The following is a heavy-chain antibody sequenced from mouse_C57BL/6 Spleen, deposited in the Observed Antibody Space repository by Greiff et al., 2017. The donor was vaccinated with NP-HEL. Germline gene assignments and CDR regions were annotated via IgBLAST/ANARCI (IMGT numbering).Heavy chain of an antibody. CDR1: GYTFTSYW. Sequence: QVQLQQPGAELVKPGASVKLSCKASGYTFTSYWMHWVKQRPGQGLEWIGMIHPNSGSTNYNEKFKSKATLTVDKSSSTAYMQLSSLTSEDSAVYYWARDDYDYYAMDYWGQGTSVTVSS. V-gene: IGHV1-64*01. CDR3: ARDDYDYYAMDY. CDR2: IHPNSGST. J-gene: IGHJ4*01. D-gene: IGHD2-4*01.